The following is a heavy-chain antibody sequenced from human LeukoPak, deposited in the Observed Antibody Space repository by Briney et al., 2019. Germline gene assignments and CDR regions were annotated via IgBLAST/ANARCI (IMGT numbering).Heavy chain of an antibody. CDR2: ISYDGSNK. V-gene: IGHV3-30*18. CDR1: GFTFSSYG. J-gene: IGHJ5*02. Sequence: GGSLRLSCAASGFTFSSYGMHWVRQAPGKGLEWVAVISYDGSNKYYADSVKGRFTISRDNSKNTLYLQMNSLRAEDTAVYYCAKDAAMVRGVIIPPWFDPWGQGTLVTVSS. D-gene: IGHD3-10*01. CDR3: AKDAAMVRGVIIPPWFDP.